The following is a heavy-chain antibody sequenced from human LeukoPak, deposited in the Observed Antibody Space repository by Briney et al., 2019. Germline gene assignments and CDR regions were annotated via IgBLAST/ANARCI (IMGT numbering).Heavy chain of an antibody. D-gene: IGHD1-26*01. CDR1: GFTFSSYE. CDR2: ISSSGSTI. CDR3: ARAGSGRSPDWFDP. J-gene: IGHJ5*02. V-gene: IGHV3-48*03. Sequence: GGSLRLSCAASGFTFSSYEMNWVRQAPGKGLEWVSYISSSGSTIYYADSVKGRFTISRDNDKNLLYLQMNSLRAEDTAVYYCARAGSGRSPDWFDPWGQGTLVTVSS.